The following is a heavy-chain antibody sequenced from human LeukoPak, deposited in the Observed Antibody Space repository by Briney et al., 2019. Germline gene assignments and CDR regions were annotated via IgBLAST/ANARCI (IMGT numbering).Heavy chain of an antibody. CDR3: ARDPDIVVVPATYGMDV. V-gene: IGHV3-30*04. D-gene: IGHD2-2*01. Sequence: GRSLRLSCAASGFTFSSYAMHWVRQAPGKGLESVAVISYDGSNKQYADSVKGRFTISRDNSKNTLYLQMNSLRAEDTAVYYCARDPDIVVVPATYGMDVWGKGTTVTVSS. CDR1: GFTFSSYA. CDR2: ISYDGSNK. J-gene: IGHJ6*04.